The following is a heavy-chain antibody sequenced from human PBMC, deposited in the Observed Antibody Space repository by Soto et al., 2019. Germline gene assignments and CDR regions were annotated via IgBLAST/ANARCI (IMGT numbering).Heavy chain of an antibody. CDR3: ARARAGYCSGGGCHPHYSHGMDV. CDR1: GGSFTGYY. Sequence: SETLSLTCAVYGGSFTGYYWSWIRQPPGKGLEWIGEINHSGSTNYNLSLKSRVTTSVDTSKNQFSLKLSSVTAADTAVYYCARARAGYCSGGGCHPHYSHGMDVWGQGTTVTVSS. CDR2: INHSGST. V-gene: IGHV4-34*01. D-gene: IGHD2-8*02. J-gene: IGHJ6*02.